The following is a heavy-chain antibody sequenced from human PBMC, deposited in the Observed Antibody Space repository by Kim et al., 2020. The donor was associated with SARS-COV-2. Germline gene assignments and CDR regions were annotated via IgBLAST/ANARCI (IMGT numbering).Heavy chain of an antibody. V-gene: IGHV4-31*03. CDR2: IYYSGST. CDR3: ARGGYCSGGRCYSEAKNFDY. D-gene: IGHD2-15*01. Sequence: SETLSLTCTVSGGSISSGGYYWSWIRQHPGKGLEWIGYIYYSGSTYYNPSLKSRVTISVDTSKNQFSLKLSSVTAADTAVYYCARGGYCSGGRCYSEAKNFDYWGQGTLVTVSS. CDR1: GGSISSGGYY. J-gene: IGHJ4*02.